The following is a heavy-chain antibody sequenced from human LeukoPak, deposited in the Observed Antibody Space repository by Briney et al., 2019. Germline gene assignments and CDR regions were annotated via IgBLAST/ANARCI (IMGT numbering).Heavy chain of an antibody. V-gene: IGHV3-23*01. CDR3: AEDLGYSYGSYFDY. D-gene: IGHD5-18*01. CDR2: ISGSGGST. CDR1: GFTFSSYA. J-gene: IGHJ4*02. Sequence: PGGSLRLSCAASGFTFSSYAMSWVRQAPGKGLEWVSAISGSGGSTYYADSVKGRFTISRGNSKNTLYLQMNSLRAEDTAVYYCAEDLGYSYGSYFDYWGQGTLVTVSS.